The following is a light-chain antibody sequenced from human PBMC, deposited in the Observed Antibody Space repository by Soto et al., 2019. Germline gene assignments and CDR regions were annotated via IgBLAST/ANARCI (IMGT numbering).Light chain of an antibody. J-gene: IGKJ3*01. CDR1: QSVSTN. Sequence: EIVMTQSPGTLSLSPGERATLSCRASQSVSTNLAWYQQIPGQAPRLLIYGASTRATGIPARFSGSGSGTEFTLAISRLEPEDFAVYYCQQYGSSPRITFGPGTKVDIK. CDR2: GAS. V-gene: IGKV3-20*01. CDR3: QQYGSSPRIT.